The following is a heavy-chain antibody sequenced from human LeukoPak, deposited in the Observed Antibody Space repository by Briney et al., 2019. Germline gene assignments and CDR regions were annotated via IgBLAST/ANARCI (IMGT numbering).Heavy chain of an antibody. CDR2: IHTSGST. Sequence: PSETLSLTCAVYGGSFSGYYWSWIRQPPGKGLEWIGRIHTSGSTNYNPSLKSRVSMSVDTSKNQFSLKLSSVTAADTAVYYCARDPEGHGYYFDYWGQGALVIVSS. CDR3: ARDPEGHGYYFDY. J-gene: IGHJ4*02. D-gene: IGHD3-3*01. V-gene: IGHV4-59*10. CDR1: GGSFSGYY.